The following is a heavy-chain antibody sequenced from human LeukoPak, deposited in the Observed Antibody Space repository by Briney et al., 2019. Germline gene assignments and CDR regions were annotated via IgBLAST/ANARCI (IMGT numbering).Heavy chain of an antibody. J-gene: IGHJ4*02. CDR2: ISGSGGST. V-gene: IGHV3-23*01. Sequence: GGSLRLSCAASGFTFSSYAMSWVRHAPGKGLEWVSAISGSGGSTYYADSVKGRFTISRDNSKNTLYLQMNSLRAEDTAVYYCAKGGVIELLWFGEFQGFDYWGQGTLVTVSS. CDR1: GFTFSSYA. D-gene: IGHD3-10*01. CDR3: AKGGVIELLWFGEFQGFDY.